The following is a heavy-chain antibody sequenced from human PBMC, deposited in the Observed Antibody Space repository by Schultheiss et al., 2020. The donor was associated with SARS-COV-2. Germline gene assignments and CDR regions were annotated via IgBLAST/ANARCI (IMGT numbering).Heavy chain of an antibody. CDR2: IKQDGSEK. CDR1: GFTFSSYA. Sequence: GGSLRLSCAASGFTFSSYAMHWVRQAPGKGLEWVANIKQDGSEKYYADSVKGRFSISRDNSKNTLYLQMSSLRVEDTAVYFCASYGYCSSTTCYPSHWGQGTPVTVSS. V-gene: IGHV3-33*08. D-gene: IGHD2-2*01. J-gene: IGHJ4*02. CDR3: ASYGYCSSTTCYPSH.